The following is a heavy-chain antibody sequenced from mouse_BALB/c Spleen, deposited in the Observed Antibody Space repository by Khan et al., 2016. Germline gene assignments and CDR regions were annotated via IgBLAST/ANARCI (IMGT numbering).Heavy chain of an antibody. Sequence: QVQLKQSGPGLVAPSQSLSITCTVSGFSLTSYGVHWVRQPPGKGLEWLGVIWAGGSTNYNSALMSSLSISKDNSKSQVFLKRNGLQTDDTAMYYCARGGGNWYFDVWGAGTTVTVSS. CDR2: IWAGGST. V-gene: IGHV2-9*02. CDR1: GFSLTSYG. J-gene: IGHJ1*01. CDR3: ARGGGNWYFDV.